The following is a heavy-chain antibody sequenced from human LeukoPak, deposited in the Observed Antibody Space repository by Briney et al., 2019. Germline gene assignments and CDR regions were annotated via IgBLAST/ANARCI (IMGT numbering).Heavy chain of an antibody. CDR1: GFTFSNFA. J-gene: IGHJ3*01. Sequence: GGSLRLSCVASGFTFSNFAVMWVRQAPRQGLEFAAAITGGGTTTRYGDSVKGRFTISRDNSKDTLFLQMRSLRVEDTAQYFCARDPNGDYIGAFEFWGHGTGVTVSS. CDR3: ARDPNGDYIGAFEF. V-gene: IGHV3-23*01. D-gene: IGHD4-17*01. CDR2: ITGGGTTT.